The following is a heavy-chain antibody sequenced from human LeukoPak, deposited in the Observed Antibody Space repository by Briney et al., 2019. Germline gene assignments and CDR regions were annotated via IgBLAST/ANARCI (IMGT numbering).Heavy chain of an antibody. CDR2: IWYDGSNK. CDR3: ASSLVRGLAFNY. J-gene: IGHJ4*02. CDR1: GFTFSSYG. D-gene: IGHD3-10*01. Sequence: GRSLRLSCAASGFTFSSYGMHWVRQAPGKGLEWVAVIWYDGSNKYYADSVKGRFTISRDNSKNTLYLQMNSLRAEDTAVYYCASSLVRGLAFNYWGQGTLVTVSS. V-gene: IGHV3-33*01.